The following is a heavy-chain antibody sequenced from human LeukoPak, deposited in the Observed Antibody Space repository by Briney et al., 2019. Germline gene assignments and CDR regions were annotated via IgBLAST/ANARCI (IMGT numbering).Heavy chain of an antibody. Sequence: GASVKVSCKPSGYTFTSYAISWLRQAPGQGLEWMGRISTYSGNTNYAQKLQGRITMTIETSTSTAYMELRSLRSDDTAVYYCARGGSRVVTYGNFDYWGQGTLVTVSS. CDR2: ISTYSGNT. J-gene: IGHJ4*02. CDR1: GYTFTSYA. V-gene: IGHV1-18*01. D-gene: IGHD2-21*02. CDR3: ARGGSRVVTYGNFDY.